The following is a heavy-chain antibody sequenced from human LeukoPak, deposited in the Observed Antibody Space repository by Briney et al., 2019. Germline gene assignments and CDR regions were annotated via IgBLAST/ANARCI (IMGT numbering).Heavy chain of an antibody. CDR3: ARARDVVGEVDWFDP. CDR1: GYTFTSYY. D-gene: IGHD1-26*01. J-gene: IGHJ5*02. V-gene: IGHV1-46*01. Sequence: GASVKVSCKASGYTFTSYYMHWVRQAPGQGLEWMGIINPSGGSTSYAQKFQGRVTMTRDTSTSTVYMELSSLRSEDTAVYYCARARDVVGEVDWFDPWGQGTLVTVSS. CDR2: INPSGGST.